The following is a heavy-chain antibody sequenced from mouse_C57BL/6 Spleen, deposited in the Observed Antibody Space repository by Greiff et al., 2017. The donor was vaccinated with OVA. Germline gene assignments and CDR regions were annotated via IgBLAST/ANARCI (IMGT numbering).Heavy chain of an antibody. Sequence: QVQLQQPGAELVKPGASVKLSCKASGYTFTSYWMHWVKQRPGQGLEWIGMIHPNSGSTNYNEKFKSKATLTVDKSSSTAYMQLSSLTSEDSAVYYCARDGPYDPYWYFDVWGTGTTVTVSS. CDR3: ARDGPYDPYWYFDV. CDR1: GYTFTSYW. CDR2: IHPNSGST. J-gene: IGHJ1*03. V-gene: IGHV1-64*01. D-gene: IGHD2-3*01.